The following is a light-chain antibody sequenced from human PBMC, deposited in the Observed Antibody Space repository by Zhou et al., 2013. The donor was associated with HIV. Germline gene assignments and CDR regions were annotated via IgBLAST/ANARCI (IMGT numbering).Light chain of an antibody. Sequence: DIVMTQSPLSLPVTPGEPASISCRSSQSLLHNNGYNYFNWYLQKPGQSPQLLIYLGSHRASGVPDRFSGTGSGTDFTLKISRVEAEDVGVYYCMQSIQLPPITFGQGTRLEIK. CDR1: QSLLHNNGYNY. CDR3: MQSIQLPPIT. CDR2: LGS. J-gene: IGKJ5*01. V-gene: IGKV2-28*01.